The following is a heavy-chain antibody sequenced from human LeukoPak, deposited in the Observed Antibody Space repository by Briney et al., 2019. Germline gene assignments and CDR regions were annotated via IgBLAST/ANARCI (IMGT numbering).Heavy chain of an antibody. CDR3: ARDLVATITDYYYGMDV. CDR2: INPNSGGT. J-gene: IGHJ6*02. CDR1: GYTFTGYY. D-gene: IGHD5-12*01. V-gene: IGHV1-2*02. Sequence: EASVKVSCKASGYTFTGYYMHWVRQAPGQGLEWMGWINPNSGGTNYAQKFQGRVTMTRDTSISTAYMELSRLRSDDTAVYYCARDLVATITDYYYGMDVWGQGTTVTVSS.